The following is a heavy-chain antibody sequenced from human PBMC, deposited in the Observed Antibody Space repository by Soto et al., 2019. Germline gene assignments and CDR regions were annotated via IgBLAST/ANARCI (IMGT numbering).Heavy chain of an antibody. V-gene: IGHV3-13*01. J-gene: IGHJ4*02. CDR1: GFTFSSYD. CDR3: ARGGRYSSSSSFDY. D-gene: IGHD6-6*01. Sequence: GGSLRLSCAASGFTFSSYDMHWVRQATGKGLEWVSAIGTAGDTYYPGSVKGRFTISRENAKNSLYLQMNSLRAGDTAVYYCARGGRYSSSSSFDYGGQGTLVTVS. CDR2: IGTAGDT.